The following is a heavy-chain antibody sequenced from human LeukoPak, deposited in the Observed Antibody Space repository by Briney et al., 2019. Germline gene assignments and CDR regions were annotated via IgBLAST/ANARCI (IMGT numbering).Heavy chain of an antibody. CDR1: GGSISSGSYY. D-gene: IGHD6-19*01. CDR2: IYTSGST. V-gene: IGHV4-61*02. J-gene: IGHJ1*01. Sequence: SQTLSLTCTVSGGSISSGSYYWSWIRQPAGKGLEWIGRIYTSGSTNYNPSLKSRVTISVDTSKNQFSLKLSSVTAADTAVYYCVELKGEDSSGWYASEYFQHWGQGTLVTVSS. CDR3: VELKGEDSSGWYASEYFQH.